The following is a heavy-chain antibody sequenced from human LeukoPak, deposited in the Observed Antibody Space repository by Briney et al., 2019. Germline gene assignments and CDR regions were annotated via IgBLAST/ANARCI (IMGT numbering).Heavy chain of an antibody. CDR1: GDSISSYY. CDR3: AREWGAYYDFWSGYYYYMDV. Sequence: SETLSLTCTVSGDSISSYYWSWIRQPAGKGLEWIGRIYTSGSTNYNPSLKGRVTMSVDTSKNQFSLKLSSVTAADTAVYYCAREWGAYYDFWSGYYYYMDVWGKGTTVTVSS. J-gene: IGHJ6*03. D-gene: IGHD3-3*01. CDR2: IYTSGST. V-gene: IGHV4-4*07.